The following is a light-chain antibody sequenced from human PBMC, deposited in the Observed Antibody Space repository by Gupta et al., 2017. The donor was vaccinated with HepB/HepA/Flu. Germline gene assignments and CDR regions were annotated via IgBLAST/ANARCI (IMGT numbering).Light chain of an antibody. J-gene: IGLJ1*01. V-gene: IGLV2-14*03. CDR2: TVS. CDR1: SDDVGGYNY. Sequence: QSALTQPASVSGSPGQSIPISCTGTSDDVGGYNYVSWYQQHPGKAPKVLIFTVSDRPSGVSTRFSGSKSGNTASLTISGLQAEDEADYFCSSYTGNSIFYVFGTGTKVTVL. CDR3: SSYTGNSIFYV.